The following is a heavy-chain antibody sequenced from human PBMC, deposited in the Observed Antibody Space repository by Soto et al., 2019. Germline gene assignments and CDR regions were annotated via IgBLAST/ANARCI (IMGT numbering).Heavy chain of an antibody. V-gene: IGHV1-69*13. CDR2: IIPIFGTA. Sequence: SVKVSCKASGGTFSSYAISWVRQAPGQGLEWMGGIIPIFGTANYAQKFQGRVTITADESTGTAYMELSSLRSEDTAVYYCASGYSSSWSVRADYYYGMDVWGQGTTVTVSS. CDR3: ASGYSSSWSVRADYYYGMDV. CDR1: GGTFSSYA. J-gene: IGHJ6*02. D-gene: IGHD6-13*01.